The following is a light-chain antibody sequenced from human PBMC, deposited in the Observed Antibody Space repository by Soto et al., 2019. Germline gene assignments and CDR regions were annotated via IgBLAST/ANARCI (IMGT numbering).Light chain of an antibody. Sequence: QSALTQPPSASGSPGQSVTISCTGTSSDVGGYNYVSWYQQHPGKAPKLMIYDVNKRPSRVPDRFSGSKSGNTASLTVSGLQDEDEADYYCSSSAGSNFWVFGGGTQLTVL. J-gene: IGLJ3*02. CDR3: SSSAGSNFWV. V-gene: IGLV2-8*01. CDR1: SSDVGGYNY. CDR2: DVN.